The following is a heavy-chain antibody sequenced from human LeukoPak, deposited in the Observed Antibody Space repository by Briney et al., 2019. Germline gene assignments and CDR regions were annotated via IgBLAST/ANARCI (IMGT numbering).Heavy chain of an antibody. CDR1: GYTFTSYD. V-gene: IGHV1-8*01. D-gene: IGHD2-15*01. J-gene: IGHJ4*02. Sequence: VASVKVSCKASGYTFTSYDINWVRQATGQGLEWMGWMNPNSGNTVYAQTFQGRVTMTRNTSISTAYMELSSLRSEDTAVYYCARATVREVVAAAYYFDYWGQGTLVTVSS. CDR3: ARATVREVVAAAYYFDY. CDR2: MNPNSGNT.